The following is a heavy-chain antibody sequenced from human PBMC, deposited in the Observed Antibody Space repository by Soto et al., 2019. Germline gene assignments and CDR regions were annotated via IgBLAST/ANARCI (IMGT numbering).Heavy chain of an antibody. CDR3: ARGPEGINWYTHPIDY. D-gene: IGHD6-13*01. CDR1: GFTFNSYW. J-gene: IGHJ4*02. CDR2: INSDVRST. Sequence: EVHLVESGGGLVQPGGSLRLSCAASGFTFNSYWMHWVRQVPGKGLVWVSRINSDVRSTTYADSVKGRFTISRDNAKNMLYLQMNSLRVGDTAVYYCARGPEGINWYTHPIDYWGQGTLVTVSS. V-gene: IGHV3-74*01.